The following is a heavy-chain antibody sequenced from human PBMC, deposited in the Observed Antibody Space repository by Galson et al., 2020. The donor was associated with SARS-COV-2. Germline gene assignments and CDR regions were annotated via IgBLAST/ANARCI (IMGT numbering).Heavy chain of an antibody. J-gene: IGHJ3*02. Sequence: ASVKVSCKASGYTFTGYYMHWVRQAPGQGLEWMGWINPNSGGTNYAQKFQGRVIMTRDTSISTAYMELSRLRSDDTAVYYCARGTYDILTGYRADDAFDIWGQGTMVTVSS. CDR1: GYTFTGYY. CDR2: INPNSGGT. CDR3: ARGTYDILTGYRADDAFDI. V-gene: IGHV1-2*02. D-gene: IGHD3-9*01.